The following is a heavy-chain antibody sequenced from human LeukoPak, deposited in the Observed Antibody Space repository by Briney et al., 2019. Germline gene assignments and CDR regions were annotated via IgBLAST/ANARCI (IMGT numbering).Heavy chain of an antibody. D-gene: IGHD3-16*01. CDR2: ISSFSGTI. J-gene: IGHJ4*02. Sequence: PSETLSLTCTVSGGSISRSRDYWGWIRQPPGKGLEWVSYISSFSGTINYADSVKGRFTISRDNAKNSLYLQMNSLRAEDTAVYYCARDQGGVGYWGQGTLVTVSS. CDR3: ARDQGGVGY. V-gene: IGHV3-48*01. CDR1: GGSISRSR.